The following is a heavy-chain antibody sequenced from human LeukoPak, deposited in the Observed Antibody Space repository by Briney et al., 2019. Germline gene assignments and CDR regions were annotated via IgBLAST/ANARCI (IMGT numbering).Heavy chain of an antibody. CDR3: ARVRDGYNIYYFDY. V-gene: IGHV3-7*01. Sequence: GGSLRLSCAASGFTFSNYWMSWVRQAPGKGLEWVASINQDGSEKCYVDSVKGRFTISRDNAKNTLYLQMNSLRAEDTAVYYCARVRDGYNIYYFDYWGQGTLVTVSS. CDR2: INQDGSEK. CDR1: GFTFSNYW. D-gene: IGHD5-24*01. J-gene: IGHJ4*02.